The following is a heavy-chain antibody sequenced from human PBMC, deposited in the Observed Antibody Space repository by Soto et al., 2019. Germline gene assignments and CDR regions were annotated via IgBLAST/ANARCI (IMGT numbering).Heavy chain of an antibody. D-gene: IGHD6-13*01. V-gene: IGHV1-69*06. J-gene: IGHJ5*02. CDR1: GGTFSSYA. CDR3: ARGGQQLVRVEGFDP. CDR2: IIPIFGTA. Sequence: QVQLVQSGAAVKKPGSSVKVSCKASGGTFSSYAISWVRQAPGQGLEWMGGIIPIFGTANYAQKFQGRVTITAEKFTITAYMELSSRRSEDTAAYYCARGGQQLVRVEGFDPWGQGTLVTVSS.